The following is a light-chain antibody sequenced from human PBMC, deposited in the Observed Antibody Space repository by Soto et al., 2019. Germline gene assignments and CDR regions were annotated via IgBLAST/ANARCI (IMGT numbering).Light chain of an antibody. Sequence: QFVLTQPASVSGSPGQSITISCTGTSIDVGNYNFVSWYQQLPGEAPKLIIYDVTNRPSGLSDRFSGSKSANTASLTISGLQAEDEADYYCSSYTSSHTLVFGSGTKVTVL. J-gene: IGLJ1*01. CDR1: SIDVGNYNF. CDR2: DVT. CDR3: SSYTSSHTLV. V-gene: IGLV2-14*03.